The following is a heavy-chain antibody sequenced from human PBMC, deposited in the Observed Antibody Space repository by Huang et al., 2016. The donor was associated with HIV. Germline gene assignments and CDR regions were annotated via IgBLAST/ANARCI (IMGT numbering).Heavy chain of an antibody. V-gene: IGHV4-34*02. D-gene: IGHD2-21*02. CDR2: MNHSGSA. Sequence: QVRLEQWGAGLLKASETLSITWAAEGGSFSGYQWNWLRQSPGKGLEWIGEMNHSGSAAYNPSRKTRVTITGDMSKKQFSLKMNSLPGADTAVYFCARGLRFCRGGDCFPTHFQHWSQG. CDR3: ARGLRFCRGGDCFPTHFQH. CDR1: GGSFSGYQ. J-gene: IGHJ1*01.